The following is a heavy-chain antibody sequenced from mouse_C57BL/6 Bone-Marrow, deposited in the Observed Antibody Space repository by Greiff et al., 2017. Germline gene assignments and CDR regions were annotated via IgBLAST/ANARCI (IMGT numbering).Heavy chain of an antibody. CDR2: ISDGGSYT. Sequence: EVKLVESGGGLVKPGGSLKLSCAASGFTFSSYAMSWVRQTPEKRLEWVATISDGGSYTYYPDNVKGRFTISRDNAKNNLYLQMSHLKSEDTAMYSCARDPGPLYYSNWGFAYWGQGTLVTVSA. CDR3: ARDPGPLYYSNWGFAY. J-gene: IGHJ3*01. V-gene: IGHV5-4*01. CDR1: GFTFSSYA. D-gene: IGHD2-5*01.